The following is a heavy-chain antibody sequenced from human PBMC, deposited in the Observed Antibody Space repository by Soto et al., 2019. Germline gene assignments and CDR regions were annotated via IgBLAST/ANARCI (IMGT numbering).Heavy chain of an antibody. CDR3: ARRRSGWYFDY. Sequence: EVQLLESGGGLVQPGGSLRLSCAAPGFTFSNYAMNWVRQAPGKGLEWVSVISGSGGSTYYADSVKGRFTISRDNSQNPLYLQMNSLGGEDTAGYYCARRRSGWYFDYWGQGTLVTVSS. CDR1: GFTFSNYA. V-gene: IGHV3-23*01. J-gene: IGHJ4*02. CDR2: ISGSGGST. D-gene: IGHD6-19*01.